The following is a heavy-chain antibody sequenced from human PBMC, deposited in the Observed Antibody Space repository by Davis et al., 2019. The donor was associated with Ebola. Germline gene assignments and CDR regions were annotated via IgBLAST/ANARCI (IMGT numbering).Heavy chain of an antibody. CDR2: IYPGDSDT. J-gene: IGHJ5*02. D-gene: IGHD1-26*01. CDR3: ARGGKWELLGSSNWFDP. CDR1: GYSFTSYW. V-gene: IGHV5-51*01. Sequence: KVSCKGSGYSFTSYWIGWVRQMPGKGLEWMGIIYPGDSDTRYSPSFQGQVTISADKSISTAYLQWSSLKASDTAMYYCARGGKWELLGSSNWFDPWGQGTLVTVSS.